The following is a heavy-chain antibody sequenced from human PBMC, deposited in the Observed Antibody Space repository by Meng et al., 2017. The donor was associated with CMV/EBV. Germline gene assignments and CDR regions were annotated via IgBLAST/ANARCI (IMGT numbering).Heavy chain of an antibody. CDR3: ARNIAARTYYYYYYGMDV. J-gene: IGHJ6*02. D-gene: IGHD6-6*01. V-gene: IGHV3-30*04. Sequence: GESLKISCAASGFTFSSYAMHWVHQAPGKGLEWVAVISYDGSNKYYADSVKGRFTISRDNSKNTLYLQMNSLRAEDTAVYHCARNIAARTYYYYYYGMDVWGQGTTVTVSS. CDR1: GFTFSSYA. CDR2: ISYDGSNK.